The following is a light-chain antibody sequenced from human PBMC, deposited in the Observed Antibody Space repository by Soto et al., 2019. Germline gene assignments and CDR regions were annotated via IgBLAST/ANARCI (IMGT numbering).Light chain of an antibody. V-gene: IGLV2-14*03. CDR3: SSYTPSSTYV. Sequence: QSALTQPASVSGSPGQSITISCTGTSSDVGGYNYVSWYQQYPGKAPKLMIYAVSSRPSGVSNRFSGSKSGNTASLTISGLKAEDEADYHCSSYTPSSTYVFGTGTKLTVL. CDR1: SSDVGGYNY. CDR2: AVS. J-gene: IGLJ1*01.